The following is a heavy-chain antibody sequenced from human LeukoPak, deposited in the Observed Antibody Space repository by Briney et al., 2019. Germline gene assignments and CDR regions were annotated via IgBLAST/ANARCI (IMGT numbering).Heavy chain of an antibody. CDR3: AKQWAQWPDY. V-gene: IGHV3-23*01. CDR1: GFTFRSYA. D-gene: IGHD6-19*01. CDR2: ITDTGGDT. J-gene: IGHJ4*02. Sequence: GGSLRLSCAASGFTFRSYAMSWVRQAPGKGLEWVSAITDTGGDTWYADSVTGRFTISRDNSKNTLYLQMNSLRAEDTAVYYCAKQWAQWPDYWGQGTLVTVSS.